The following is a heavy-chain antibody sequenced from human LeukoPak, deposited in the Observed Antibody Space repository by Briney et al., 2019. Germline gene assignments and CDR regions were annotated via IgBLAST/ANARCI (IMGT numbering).Heavy chain of an antibody. J-gene: IGHJ3*01. D-gene: IGHD3-22*01. Sequence: PSETLSLTCTVSGGSISSGDYYWSWIRQPPGKGLEWLGYIYYSGRTYYNPSLKSRVTISVDTTKNQFSLKLSSVTAADTAVYYCARGGYYYTVWGQGTMVTVSS. V-gene: IGHV4-30-4*08. CDR3: ARGGYYYTV. CDR2: IYYSGRT. CDR1: GGSISSGDYY.